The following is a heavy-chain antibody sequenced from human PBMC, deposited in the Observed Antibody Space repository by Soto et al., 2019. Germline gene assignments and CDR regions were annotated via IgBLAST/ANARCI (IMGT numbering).Heavy chain of an antibody. Sequence: SDTLSRSCTASVQCINSDDYSCSRLRQPPGKGLEWIGYIYYSGSTNYNPSLKSRVTISVDTSKNQFSLKLSSVTAADTAVYYCARAGWYYYDSSGRHYFDYWGQGTLVTVSS. D-gene: IGHD3-22*01. CDR1: VQCINSDDYS. J-gene: IGHJ4*02. V-gene: IGHV4-30-4*02. CDR2: IYYSGST. CDR3: ARAGWYYYDSSGRHYFDY.